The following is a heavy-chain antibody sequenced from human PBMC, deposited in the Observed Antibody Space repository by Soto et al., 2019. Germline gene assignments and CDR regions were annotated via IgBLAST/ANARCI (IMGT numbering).Heavy chain of an antibody. J-gene: IGHJ6*02. CDR2: ISAFNGNT. V-gene: IGHV1-18*04. CDR1: GYTFTNFG. CDR3: ARDEGLYTWNEVNDYYGMDV. D-gene: IGHD1-1*01. Sequence: QVQLVQSGAEVKKPGASVKVSCKASGYTFTNFGISWVRQAPGQGLEWMGWISAFNGNTNYAQNLQGRVTMTTDTSTSTGYMELRSLRSDYTAVYYCARDEGLYTWNEVNDYYGMDVWGQGTTVTVSS.